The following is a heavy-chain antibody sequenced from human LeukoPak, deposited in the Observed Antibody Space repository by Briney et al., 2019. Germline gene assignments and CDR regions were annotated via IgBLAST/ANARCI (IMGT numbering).Heavy chain of an antibody. CDR2: IYYSGGT. J-gene: IGHJ4*02. Sequence: SETLSLTCTVSGGSISSYYWSWIRQPPGKGLEWIGYIYYSGGTKYNPSLKSRVTISVDTSKNQFSLKLSSVTAADTAVYYCARHRGSGSPYFDYWGQGTLVTVSS. CDR1: GGSISSYY. V-gene: IGHV4-59*08. D-gene: IGHD3-10*01. CDR3: ARHRGSGSPYFDY.